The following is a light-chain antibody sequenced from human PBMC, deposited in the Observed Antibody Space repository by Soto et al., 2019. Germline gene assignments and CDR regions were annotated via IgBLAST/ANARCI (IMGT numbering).Light chain of an antibody. CDR1: QSVSSY. J-gene: IGKJ4*01. CDR2: DAS. Sequence: EIVLTQSPVTLSLSPVEIATLSFSSSQSVSSYLAWYQQKPGQAPRLLIYDASNRATGIPARFSGSGSGTEFNLTIRSLQSEDFAVYFCQQYDDWLRLSVGGVTK. V-gene: IGKV3-11*01. CDR3: QQYDDWLRLS.